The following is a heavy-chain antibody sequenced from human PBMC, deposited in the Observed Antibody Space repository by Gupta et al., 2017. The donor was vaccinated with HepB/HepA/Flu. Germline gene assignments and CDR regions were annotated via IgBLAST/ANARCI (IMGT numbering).Heavy chain of an antibody. CDR1: GCTFRSHG. CDR3: ARGVGVTATADASDI. V-gene: IGHV1-69*01. CDR2: IIPIFGAT. Sequence: HVQLVHSGAEVKKPGSSVKVSCQASGCTFRSHGITWVRQAPGQGIEWMGGIIPIFGATDYAKKYQNRVTITADESTSTAYMELRSLKSEDTAVYYCARGVGVTATADASDIWGQGTVVTVSS. D-gene: IGHD2-15*01. J-gene: IGHJ3*02.